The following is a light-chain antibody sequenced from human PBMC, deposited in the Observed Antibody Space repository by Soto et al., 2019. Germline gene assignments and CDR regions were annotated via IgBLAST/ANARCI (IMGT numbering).Light chain of an antibody. CDR1: QSLFSSSKNRNH. Sequence: DIVITQSPAPPAVSLGERGPMNCKSDQSLFSSSKNRNHLAWYQQRPGQPPKLLIYWATTRESGVPDRFSGSGSGTDFTLTVSSLQAEDVAVYYCQQYFRTPLTFGGGTKVDIK. J-gene: IGKJ4*01. CDR2: WAT. CDR3: QQYFRTPLT. V-gene: IGKV4-1*01.